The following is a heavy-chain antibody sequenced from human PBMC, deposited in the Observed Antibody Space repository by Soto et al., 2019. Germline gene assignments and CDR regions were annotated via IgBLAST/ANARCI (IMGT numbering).Heavy chain of an antibody. Sequence: GGSLRLSCAASGFTVSSNYMSWVRQAPGKGLEWVSVIYSGGSTYYADSVKGRFTISRDNSKNTLYLQMNSLRAEDTAVYYCARDSDTAMVPYYYYGMDVWGQGNTVTVSS. J-gene: IGHJ6*02. D-gene: IGHD5-18*01. V-gene: IGHV3-66*01. CDR3: ARDSDTAMVPYYYYGMDV. CDR1: GFTVSSNY. CDR2: IYSGGST.